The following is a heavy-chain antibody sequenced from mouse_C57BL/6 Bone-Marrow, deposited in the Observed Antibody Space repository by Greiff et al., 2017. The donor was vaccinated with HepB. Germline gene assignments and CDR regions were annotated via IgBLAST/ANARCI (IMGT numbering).Heavy chain of an antibody. CDR1: GYTFTDYE. J-gene: IGHJ2*01. CDR3: TRKDDGYLDY. Sequence: VQLQQSGAELVRPGASVTLSCKASGYTFTDYEMHWVKQTPVHGLEWIGAIDPETGGTAYNQKFEGKAILTADKSSSTAYMELRSLTSEDSAVYYCTRKDDGYLDYWGQGTTLTVSS. V-gene: IGHV1-15*01. D-gene: IGHD2-3*01. CDR2: IDPETGGT.